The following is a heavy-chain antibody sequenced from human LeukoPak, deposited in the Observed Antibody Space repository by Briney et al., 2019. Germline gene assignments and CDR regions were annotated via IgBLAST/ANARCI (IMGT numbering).Heavy chain of an antibody. CDR1: GFTFRNFW. J-gene: IGHJ4*02. V-gene: IGHV3-74*01. D-gene: IGHD6-19*01. Sequence: GGSMRLSCSASGFTFRNFWMLWVRQAPGKGLESVSLIITDGTVTTYADSVKGRFTVSRDNADNTMFLQMNSVRDEDTAVYYCATKQWLSPPPDSWGQGTPVTVSS. CDR3: ATKQWLSPPPDS. CDR2: IITDGTVT.